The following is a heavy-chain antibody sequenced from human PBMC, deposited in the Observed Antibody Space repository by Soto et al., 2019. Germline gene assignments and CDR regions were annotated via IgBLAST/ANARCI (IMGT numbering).Heavy chain of an antibody. V-gene: IGHV1-3*05. J-gene: IGHJ4*02. Sequence: QVQLVQSGAEEKKPGASVKVSCKASGYTFTSYAMHWVRQAPGQRLEWMGWINAGNGNTKYSQKFQGRVTITRDTSASTAYVELSSLRSEDTAVYYCARGSGYYYWDDYWGQGTLVTVPS. CDR3: ARGSGYYYWDDY. CDR1: GYTFTSYA. D-gene: IGHD3-22*01. CDR2: INAGNGNT.